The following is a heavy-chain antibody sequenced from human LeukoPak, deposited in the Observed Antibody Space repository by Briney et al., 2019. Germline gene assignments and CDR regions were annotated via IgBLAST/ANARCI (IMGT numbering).Heavy chain of an antibody. CDR3: AKDFSYGSGSYPLPDY. V-gene: IGHV3-33*06. J-gene: IGHJ4*02. CDR2: IWFDGSNK. D-gene: IGHD3-10*01. CDR1: GFTLSNYG. Sequence: GGSLRLSCAASGFTLSNYGMHWVRQAPGKGLEWVAVIWFDGSNKYYADSVKGRFTISRDNSKNTVYLQMNSLRAEDTAVYYCAKDFSYGSGSYPLPDYWGQGTLVTVSS.